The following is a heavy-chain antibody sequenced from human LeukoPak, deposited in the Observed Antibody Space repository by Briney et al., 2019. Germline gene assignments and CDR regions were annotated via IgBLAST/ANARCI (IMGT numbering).Heavy chain of an antibody. V-gene: IGHV3-7*01. CDR2: IKQHGTEI. Sequence: GGSLRLSCAASGFTFSDYCMSWVRQAPGKGLEWVANIKQHGTEIYYVDSVKSRFTISRDNAKNSLSLQMNSLRAEDTAVYYCARRASDYSSGWYFDWYFNLWGRGTLVTVSS. CDR1: GFTFSDYC. D-gene: IGHD6-19*01. J-gene: IGHJ2*01. CDR3: ARRASDYSSGWYFDWYFNL.